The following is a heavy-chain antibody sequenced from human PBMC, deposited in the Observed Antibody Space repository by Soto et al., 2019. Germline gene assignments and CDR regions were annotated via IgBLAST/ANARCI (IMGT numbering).Heavy chain of an antibody. Sequence: SETLSLTCTVSGGSISSYYGSWIRQPPGKGLEWIGEIYYSGNTNYNPSLKSRATMSVDKSNNQFSLHLTSVIAADTAVYYCARGGDWSFDYWGQGTLVTSPQ. V-gene: IGHV4-59*12. J-gene: IGHJ4*02. CDR3: ARGGDWSFDY. CDR2: IYYSGNT. D-gene: IGHD2-21*02. CDR1: GGSISSYY.